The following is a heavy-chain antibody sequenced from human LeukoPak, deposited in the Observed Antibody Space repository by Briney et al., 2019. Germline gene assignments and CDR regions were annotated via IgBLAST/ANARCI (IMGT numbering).Heavy chain of an antibody. J-gene: IGHJ4*02. D-gene: IGHD6-19*01. CDR1: GYTFTSYY. Sequence: ASVKVSCKASGYTFTSYYMHWVRQAPGQGLEWMGIISPSGGSTSYAQKFQGRVTMTRDTSTSTAYMELSSLRSEDTAVYYCARVGVAGTSFFTFDYWGQGTLVTVSS. CDR2: ISPSGGST. CDR3: ARVGVAGTSFFTFDY. V-gene: IGHV1-46*01.